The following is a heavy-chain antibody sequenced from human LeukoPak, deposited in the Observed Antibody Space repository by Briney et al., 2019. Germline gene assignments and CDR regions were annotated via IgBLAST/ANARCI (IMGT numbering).Heavy chain of an antibody. V-gene: IGHV3-48*03. CDR1: GFTFSSYE. D-gene: IGHD6-13*01. Sequence: PGGSLRLSCAASGFTFSSYEMNWVRQAPGKGLEWVSYISSSGSTIYYADSVKGRFTISRDNAENSLYLQMNSLRAEDTAVYYCARGIAAAVKGFDYWGQGTLVTVSS. CDR2: ISSSGSTI. CDR3: ARGIAAAVKGFDY. J-gene: IGHJ4*02.